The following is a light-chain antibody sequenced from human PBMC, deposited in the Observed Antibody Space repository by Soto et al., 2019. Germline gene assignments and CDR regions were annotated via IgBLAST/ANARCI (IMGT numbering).Light chain of an antibody. CDR3: ASWDDSLNGVV. J-gene: IGLJ2*01. V-gene: IGLV2-11*01. CDR1: SSDVGGYNY. CDR2: DVS. Sequence: QSALTQPHSVSGSPGQSVTISCTGTSSDVGGYNYVSWYQHHPGKAPKLIIYDVSERPSGVPDRFSGSKSGNTGNTASLTISGLQAEDEADYYCASWDDSLNGVVFGGGTKLTVL.